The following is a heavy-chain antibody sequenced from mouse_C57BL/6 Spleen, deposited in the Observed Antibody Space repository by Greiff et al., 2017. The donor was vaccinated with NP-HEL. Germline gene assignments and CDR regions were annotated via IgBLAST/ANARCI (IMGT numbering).Heavy chain of an antibody. CDR1: GFSFNTYA. CDR2: IRSKSNNYAT. CDR3: GRHPLYYYGSNWYFEV. Sequence: EVHLVESGGGLVQPKGSLKLSCAASGFSFNTYAMNWVRQAPGKGLEWVARIRSKSNNYATYYADSVKDRFTISRDDSESMLYLQMNNLKAEDTAMYYCGRHPLYYYGSNWYFEVWGTGTTVTVSS. V-gene: IGHV10-1*01. J-gene: IGHJ1*03. D-gene: IGHD1-1*01.